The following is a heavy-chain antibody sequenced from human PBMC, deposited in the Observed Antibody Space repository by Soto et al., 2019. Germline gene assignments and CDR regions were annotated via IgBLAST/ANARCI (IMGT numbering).Heavy chain of an antibody. CDR2: IYYSGSA. D-gene: IGHD7-27*01. CDR3: ARTVMPVGNLAAFDH. CDR1: GGSISTYY. Sequence: PSETLSLTCTVSGGSISTYYWNWIRQPPGKGLESIGYIYYSGSANYSPSLKSRVTISVDTSKNQCSLKLTSVTAADSAVYFCARTVMPVGNLAAFDHWGQGVLVTVSS. V-gene: IGHV4-59*01. J-gene: IGHJ4*02.